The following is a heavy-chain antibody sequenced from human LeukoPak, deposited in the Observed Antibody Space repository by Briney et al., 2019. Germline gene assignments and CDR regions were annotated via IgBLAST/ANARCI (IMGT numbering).Heavy chain of an antibody. J-gene: IGHJ4*02. D-gene: IGHD3-10*01. V-gene: IGHV3-21*01. CDR3: ASGGNYYGSGSYYF. CDR1: GFTFGGYS. Sequence: GGSLRLSCAASGFTFGGYSMNWVRQAPGKGLEWVSSISTTSSNMYYADSPKGRFTISRDNAKNSLFLQMNSLRAEDTAVYYCASGGNYYGSGSYYFWGQGTLVTVSS. CDR2: ISTTSSNM.